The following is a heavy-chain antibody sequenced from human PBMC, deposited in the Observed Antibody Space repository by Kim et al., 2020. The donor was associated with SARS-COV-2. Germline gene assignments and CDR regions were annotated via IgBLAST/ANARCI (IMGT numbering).Heavy chain of an antibody. V-gene: IGHV3-30-3*01. CDR1: GFTFSRYA. D-gene: IGHD5-12*01. CDR3: ASGYSGYDYHDY. Sequence: GGSLRLSCAASGFTFSRYALHWVRQAPGKGLEWVAVISGDGSKTYYVDSVKGRFTISRDNSKSTLYLQLTSLRHEDTAVYYCASGYSGYDYHDYWGQGTLVTVSS. J-gene: IGHJ4*02. CDR2: ISGDGSKT.